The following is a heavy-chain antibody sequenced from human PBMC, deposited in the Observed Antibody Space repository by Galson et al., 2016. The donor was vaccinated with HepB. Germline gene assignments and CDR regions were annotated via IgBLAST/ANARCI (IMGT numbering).Heavy chain of an antibody. J-gene: IGHJ5*02. V-gene: IGHV3-33*01. D-gene: IGHD6-19*01. CDR3: ARDPHASGWAAYYFDA. CDR2: IWSDGGNR. CDR1: GFTFSRRG. Sequence: SLRLSCAVSGFTFSRRGMHWVRQAPGKGLEWVAVIWSDGGNRYYADPVQGRFTISRDNAKNTLFLQMNSLRAEDTAVYFCARDPHASGWAAYYFDAWGQGTLVTVSS.